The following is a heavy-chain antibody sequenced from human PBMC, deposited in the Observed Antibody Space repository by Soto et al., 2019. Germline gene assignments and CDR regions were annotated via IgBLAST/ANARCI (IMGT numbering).Heavy chain of an antibody. Sequence: PSETLSLTCTVSGGSISSGDYYWSWIRQPPGKGLEWIGYIYYSGSTYYNPSLKSRVTISVDTSKNQFSLKLSSVTAADTAVYYCASNSYGYTFYYYWGQGNLVTVS. CDR2: IYYSGST. V-gene: IGHV4-30-4*01. J-gene: IGHJ4*02. CDR3: ASNSYGYTFYYY. CDR1: GGSISSGDYY. D-gene: IGHD5-18*01.